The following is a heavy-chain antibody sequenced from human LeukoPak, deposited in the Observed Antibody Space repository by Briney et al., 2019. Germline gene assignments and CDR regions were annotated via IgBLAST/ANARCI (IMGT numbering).Heavy chain of an antibody. CDR3: AKEGNGDYYFDY. CDR1: GFTFSSYA. CDR2: ISGSAGST. Sequence: PGGSLRLSCAASGFTFSSYAMSWVRQAQRKGLEWVSAISGSAGSTYYADAVKGGFTIARDNTKNSLYLQMNSLRAEDAAVYYCAKEGNGDYYFDYWGQGTLVTVSS. V-gene: IGHV3-23*01. J-gene: IGHJ4*02. D-gene: IGHD4-17*01.